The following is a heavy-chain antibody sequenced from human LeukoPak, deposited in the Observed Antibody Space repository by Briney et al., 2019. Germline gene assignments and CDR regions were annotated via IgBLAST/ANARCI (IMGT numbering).Heavy chain of an antibody. CDR2: ISSSGSTI. J-gene: IGHJ6*02. CDR3: ARASAPPSFHYYYGMDV. CDR1: GFTFSNYE. V-gene: IGHV3-48*03. Sequence: PGGSLRLSCAASGFTFSNYEMNWVRQAPGKGLEWISYISSSGSTIYYADSVKGRFTISRDNAKNSLFLQMNSLRVEDTAVYYCARASAPPSFHYYYGMDVWGQGTTVTVSS.